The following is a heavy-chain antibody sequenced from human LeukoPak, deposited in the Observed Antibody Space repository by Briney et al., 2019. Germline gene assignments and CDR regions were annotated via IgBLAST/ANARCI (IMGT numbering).Heavy chain of an antibody. CDR3: ARAYSSSWPHLDY. V-gene: IGHV4-39*01. CDR2: IYYSGST. Sequence: SETLSLTCTVSGGSISSSSYYWGWIRQPPGKGLEWIGSIYYSGSTYYNPSLKSRVTISVDTSKNQFSLKLSSVTAADTAVYYCARAYSSSWPHLDYWGQGALVTVSS. CDR1: GGSISSSSYY. D-gene: IGHD6-13*01. J-gene: IGHJ4*02.